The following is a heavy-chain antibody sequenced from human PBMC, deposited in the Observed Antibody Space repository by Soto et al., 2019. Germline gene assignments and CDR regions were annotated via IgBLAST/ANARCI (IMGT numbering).Heavy chain of an antibody. J-gene: IGHJ4*02. CDR1: GFTFRSYA. D-gene: IGHD6-13*01. V-gene: IGHV3-23*01. CDR2: ITSSGSSA. CDR3: AKDYHTGEEAGTVDY. Sequence: GGSLRLSCAASGFTFRSYAMYWVRQAPGEGLKWVSGITSSGSSAYYADSVKGRFTISRDNSKNILYLQMNTLRAEDTALYYCAKDYHTGEEAGTVDYWGQGTLVPVSS.